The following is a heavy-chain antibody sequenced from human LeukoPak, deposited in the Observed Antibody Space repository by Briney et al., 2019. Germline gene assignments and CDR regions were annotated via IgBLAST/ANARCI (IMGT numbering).Heavy chain of an antibody. CDR2: INPNSGGT. CDR3: SRRSPRLVAATRGAFDI. D-gene: IGHD2-15*01. Sequence: GASVKVSCKASGYTFTGYYMHWVRQAPGQGLEWMGWINPNSGGTNYAQKFQGRVTMTRDTSISTAYMELSRLRSDDTAVYYCSRRSPRLVAATRGAFDIRGQGTMVTVSS. J-gene: IGHJ3*02. CDR1: GYTFTGYY. V-gene: IGHV1-2*02.